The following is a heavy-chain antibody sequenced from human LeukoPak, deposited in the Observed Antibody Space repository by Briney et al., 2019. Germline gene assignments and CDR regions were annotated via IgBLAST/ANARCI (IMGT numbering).Heavy chain of an antibody. CDR1: GFSFSSHW. J-gene: IGHJ5*02. CDR3: ASQSYARFDP. CDR2: IMPDGRES. D-gene: IGHD3-16*01. Sequence: GGPLRLSCAASGFSFSSHWMSWVRQAPGKGLEWVGNIMPDGRESYHVDSVKGRFIISRDNARNLLFLQLNSLRVEDTAVYYCASQSYARFDPWGQGTLVTVSS. V-gene: IGHV3-7*01.